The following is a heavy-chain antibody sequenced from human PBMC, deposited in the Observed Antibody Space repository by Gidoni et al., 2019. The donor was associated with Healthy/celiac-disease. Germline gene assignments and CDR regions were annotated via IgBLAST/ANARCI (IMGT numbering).Heavy chain of an antibody. D-gene: IGHD2-2*02. J-gene: IGHJ5*02. V-gene: IGHV1-69*01. Sequence: QVQLVQSGAEVKKPGSSVKVSCKASGGTFSSYAISWVRQAPGQGLEWMGGIIPIFGTANYAQKFQGRVTITADESTSTAYMELSSLRSEDTAVYYCARVEFYCSSTSCYIEGGFDPWGQGTLVTVSS. CDR3: ARVEFYCSSTSCYIEGGFDP. CDR1: GGTFSSYA. CDR2: IIPIFGTA.